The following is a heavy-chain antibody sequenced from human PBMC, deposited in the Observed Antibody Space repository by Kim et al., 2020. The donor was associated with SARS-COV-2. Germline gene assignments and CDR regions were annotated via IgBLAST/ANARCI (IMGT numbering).Heavy chain of an antibody. D-gene: IGHD3-9*01. CDR1: GYSFTSYC. V-gene: IGHV5-51*03. CDR2: IYPGDSDT. Sequence: GESLKISCKGSGYSFTSYCIGWVRQMPGKGLEWMGIIYPGDSDTRYSPSFQGQVTISADKSISTAYLQWSSLKASDTAMYYCARPHANYDILTGYYYWGQGTLVTVSS. J-gene: IGHJ4*02. CDR3: ARPHANYDILTGYYY.